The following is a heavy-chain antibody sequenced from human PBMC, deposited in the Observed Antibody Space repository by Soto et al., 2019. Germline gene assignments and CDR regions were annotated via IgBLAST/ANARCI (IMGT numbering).Heavy chain of an antibody. D-gene: IGHD2-15*01. Sequence: SETLSLTCGVFGGSFSGYYWSWIRQPPGKGLEWIGEINHSGSTNYNPSLKSRVTISVDTSKNQFSLKLSSVTAADAAVYYCARGGDIVVVLAASPPSFDNWGQGALVTVSS. V-gene: IGHV4-34*01. J-gene: IGHJ4*02. CDR3: ARGGDIVVVLAASPPSFDN. CDR1: GGSFSGYY. CDR2: INHSGST.